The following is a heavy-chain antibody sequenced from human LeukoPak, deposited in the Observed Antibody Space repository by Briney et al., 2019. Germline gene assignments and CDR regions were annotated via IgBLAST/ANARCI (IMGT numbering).Heavy chain of an antibody. V-gene: IGHV1-2*06. J-gene: IGHJ3*02. Sequence: ASVKVSCKASGYTFTGYYMHWVRQAPGQGLEWMGRINPNSGGTNYAQKFQGRVTMTRDTSISTAYMELSRLRSDDTAVCYCARVGRCSSTSCYAGYDSSGYYYVNAFDIWGQGTMVTVSS. CDR2: INPNSGGT. D-gene: IGHD2-2*01. CDR1: GYTFTGYY. CDR3: ARVGRCSSTSCYAGYDSSGYYYVNAFDI.